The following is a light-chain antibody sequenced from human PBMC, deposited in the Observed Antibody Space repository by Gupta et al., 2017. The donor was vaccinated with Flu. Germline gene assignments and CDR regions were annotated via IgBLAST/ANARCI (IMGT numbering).Light chain of an antibody. V-gene: IGLV6-57*03. J-gene: IGLJ3*02. CDR2: EDN. Sequence: NFMLTQPHSVSESPGKTVTISCTRSSGSIASNYVQWYQQRPGSAPTTVIYEDNQRPSGVPDRFSGYIDSSYNSASLNISGLKTEDEADYYCKSYDSRTGVFGGGTKLTVL. CDR1: SGSIASNY. CDR3: KSYDSRTGV.